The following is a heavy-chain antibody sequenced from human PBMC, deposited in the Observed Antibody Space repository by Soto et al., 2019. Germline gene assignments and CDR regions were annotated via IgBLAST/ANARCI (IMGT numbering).Heavy chain of an antibody. CDR2: ISGSGDKT. J-gene: IGHJ4*02. Sequence: EVQLLESGGGLGQPGGSLTLSCAASGFTFNNYAMNWVCQAPGKGLEWVSAISGSGDKTYYADSVKGRFTISSDISKNVVYLQMNSLRADDTAVYYCAKVGARFRYYFDYWGQGTLVTVSS. CDR3: AKVGARFRYYFDY. D-gene: IGHD3-10*01. CDR1: GFTFNNYA. V-gene: IGHV3-23*01.